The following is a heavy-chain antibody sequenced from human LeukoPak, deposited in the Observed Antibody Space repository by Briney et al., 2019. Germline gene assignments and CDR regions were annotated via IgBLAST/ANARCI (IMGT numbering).Heavy chain of an antibody. D-gene: IGHD3-9*01. CDR2: ISAYNGDT. V-gene: IGHV1-18*01. J-gene: IGHJ4*02. CDR1: GYTFISYG. CDR3: ARDGPSSYDILTAGDY. Sequence: GASVKVSCKASGYTFISYGLSWVRQAPGQGLEWMGWISAYNGDTSYAQKPQGRVTMTTDTSTSTAYMELRSLRSDDTAVYYCARDGPSSYDILTAGDYWGQGTLVTVSS.